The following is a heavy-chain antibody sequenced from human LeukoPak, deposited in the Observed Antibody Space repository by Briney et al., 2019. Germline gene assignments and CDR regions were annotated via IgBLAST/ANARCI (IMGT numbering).Heavy chain of an antibody. Sequence: PGGSQRLSCAASGFTFNTYAMSWVRQAPGMGLEWVSAIKSDGKTHYADSVKGRFTISRDNSKNTLSLQMNSLRAEDTALYYCAKCRVETYSSGWCNWLDPWGQGTQVTVSS. CDR2: IKSDGKT. J-gene: IGHJ5*02. V-gene: IGHV3-23*01. CDR3: AKCRVETYSSGWCNWLDP. D-gene: IGHD6-19*01. CDR1: GFTFNTYA.